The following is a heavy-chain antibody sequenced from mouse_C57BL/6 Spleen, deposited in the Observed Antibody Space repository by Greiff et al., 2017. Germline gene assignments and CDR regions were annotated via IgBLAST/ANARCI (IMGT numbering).Heavy chain of an antibody. V-gene: IGHV1-9*01. CDR3: VRCTAQATGDYYAMDY. Sequence: VQLQESGAELMKPGASVKLSCKATGYTFTGYWIEWVKQRPGHGLEWIGEILPGSGSTNYNEKFKGKATFTADTSSNTAYMQLSSLTTEDSAIYYCVRCTAQATGDYYAMDYWGQGTSVTVSS. CDR1: GYTFTGYW. J-gene: IGHJ4*01. D-gene: IGHD3-2*02. CDR2: ILPGSGST.